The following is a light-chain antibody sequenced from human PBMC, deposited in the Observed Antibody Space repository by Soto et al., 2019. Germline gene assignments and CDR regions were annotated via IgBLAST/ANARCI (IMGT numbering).Light chain of an antibody. J-gene: IGLJ1*01. CDR2: DVS. CDR3: CSYAGSYTYV. V-gene: IGLV2-11*01. Sequence: QSALTQPRSVSGSPGQSVTLSCTGTSSDVGGYNYVSWYQQHPSKVPRVMIHDVSKRPSGVPDRFSGSKSGNTASLTISGLQAEDEADYYCCSYAGSYTYVFGTGTKVTVL. CDR1: SSDVGGYNY.